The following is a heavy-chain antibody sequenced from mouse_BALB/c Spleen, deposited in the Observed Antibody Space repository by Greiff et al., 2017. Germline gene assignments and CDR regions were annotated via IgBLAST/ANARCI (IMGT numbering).Heavy chain of an antibody. V-gene: IGHV1-69*02. CDR1: GYTFTSYW. D-gene: IGHD1-1*01. J-gene: IGHJ4*01. CDR3: ARGYYGSSYYAMDY. Sequence: QVQLQQPGAELVKPGASVKLSCKASGYTFTSYWMHWVKQRPGQGLEWIGEIDPSDSYTNYNQKFKGKATLTVDKSSSTAYMQLSSLTSEDSAVYYCARGYYGSSYYAMDYWGQGTSVTVSS. CDR2: IDPSDSYT.